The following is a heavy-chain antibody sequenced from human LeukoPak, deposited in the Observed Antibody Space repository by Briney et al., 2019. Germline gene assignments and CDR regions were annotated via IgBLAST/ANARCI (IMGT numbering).Heavy chain of an antibody. Sequence: NPGGSLRLSCAASGFTFSIAWMSWIRQPPGKGLEWIGEINHSGSTNYNPSLKSRVIISVDTSKNQFSLKLTSVTAADTAVYYCGRYDSGYATWGQGTLVTVSS. CDR2: INHSGST. J-gene: IGHJ4*02. V-gene: IGHV4-34*01. D-gene: IGHD5-12*01. CDR3: GRYDSGYAT. CDR1: GFTFSIAW.